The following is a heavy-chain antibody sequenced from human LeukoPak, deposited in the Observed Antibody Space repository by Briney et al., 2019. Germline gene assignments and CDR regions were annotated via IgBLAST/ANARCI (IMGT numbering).Heavy chain of an antibody. J-gene: IGHJ3*02. D-gene: IGHD4-17*01. CDR2: INPNSGGT. Sequence: ASVKVSCKASGYTFTDYYMHWVRQAPGQGLEWMGWINPNSGGTNYAQKFQGRVTMTRDTSISTAYMELSRLRSDDTAVYYCARDRATVTTGDAFDIWGQGTMVTVSS. CDR3: ARDRATVTTGDAFDI. CDR1: GYTFTDYY. V-gene: IGHV1-2*02.